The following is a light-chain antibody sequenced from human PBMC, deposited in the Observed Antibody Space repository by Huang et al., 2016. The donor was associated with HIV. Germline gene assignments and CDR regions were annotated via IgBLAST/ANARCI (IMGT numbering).Light chain of an antibody. V-gene: IGKV1-NL1*01. Sequence: DIQMTQSPSSLSASVGDRVTITCRASQGLSNSLAWFQQKPGKAPKLLLYAASRLESGVPSRFSGSGSGTDYTLTISSLQPEDFATYHCQQYYSNPTFGPGTKVHI. CDR3: QQYYSNPT. CDR2: AAS. J-gene: IGKJ3*01. CDR1: QGLSNS.